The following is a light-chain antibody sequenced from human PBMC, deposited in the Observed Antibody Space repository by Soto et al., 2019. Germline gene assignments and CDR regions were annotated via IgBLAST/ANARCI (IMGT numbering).Light chain of an antibody. CDR3: LQYGGSPQT. Sequence: EIVLTQSPGTLSLSPGERSTLSCRASQSVSSNYLAWYQQKPGQAPRLLIYGTSNRATGIPDRFSGSGSGTDFTLTISRLEPEDFAMYYCLQYGGSPQTFGQGTTVEIK. V-gene: IGKV3-20*01. CDR1: QSVSSNY. J-gene: IGKJ1*01. CDR2: GTS.